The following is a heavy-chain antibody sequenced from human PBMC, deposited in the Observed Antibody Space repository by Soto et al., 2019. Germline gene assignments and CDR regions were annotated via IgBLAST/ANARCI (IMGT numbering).Heavy chain of an antibody. Sequence: ASVKVSCEASGYTFTSYGISWVRQAPGQGLEWMGRISAYNGNTNYAQKLQGRVTMTTDTSTSTVYMELSSLRSEDTAVYYCARGSTMIVAYAYWGQGTLVTVSS. CDR3: ARGSTMIVAYAY. V-gene: IGHV1-18*01. D-gene: IGHD3-22*01. CDR1: GYTFTSYG. CDR2: ISAYNGNT. J-gene: IGHJ4*02.